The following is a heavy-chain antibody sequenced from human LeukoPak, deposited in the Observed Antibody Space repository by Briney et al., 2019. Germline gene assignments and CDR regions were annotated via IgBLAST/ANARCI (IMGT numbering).Heavy chain of an antibody. CDR2: ISGSGGTT. Sequence: GGSLRLSCAGFGFTFNSYAMTWVRQAPGKGLKWVSGISGSGGTTYYADSVKGRFTISRDNFINTLYLQMNSMRVEDTALYFCAKGVVDYYDSSGYYPSDLWGQGTLVTVSS. J-gene: IGHJ5*02. CDR1: GFTFNSYA. CDR3: AKGVVDYYDSSGYYPSDL. D-gene: IGHD3-22*01. V-gene: IGHV3-23*01.